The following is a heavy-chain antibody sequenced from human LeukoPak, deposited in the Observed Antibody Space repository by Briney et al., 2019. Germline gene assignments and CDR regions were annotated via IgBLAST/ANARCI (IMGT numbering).Heavy chain of an antibody. CDR1: GFTFSSYA. V-gene: IGHV3-30-3*01. CDR3: AKDRDYGDYAQLLDAFDI. Sequence: PGRSLRLSCAASGFTFSSYAMHWVRQAPGKGLEWVVVISYDGSNKYYADSVKGRFTISRDNSKNTLYLQMNSLRAEDTAVYYCAKDRDYGDYAQLLDAFDIWGQGTMVTVSS. J-gene: IGHJ3*02. D-gene: IGHD4-17*01. CDR2: ISYDGSNK.